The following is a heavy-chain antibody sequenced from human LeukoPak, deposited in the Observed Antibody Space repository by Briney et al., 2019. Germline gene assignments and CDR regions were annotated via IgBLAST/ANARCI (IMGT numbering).Heavy chain of an antibody. CDR3: ARDRLVIAAHDAFDI. D-gene: IGHD6-13*01. Sequence: PGESLRLSCAASGFTFSSYAMHWVRQAPGKGLEWVAVISYDGSNKYYADSVKGRFTISRDNSKSTLYLQMNSLRAEDTAVYYCARDRLVIAAHDAFDIWGQGTMVTVSS. J-gene: IGHJ3*02. V-gene: IGHV3-30-3*01. CDR2: ISYDGSNK. CDR1: GFTFSSYA.